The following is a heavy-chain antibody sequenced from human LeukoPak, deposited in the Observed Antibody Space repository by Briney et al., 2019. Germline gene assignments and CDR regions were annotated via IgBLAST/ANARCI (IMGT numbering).Heavy chain of an antibody. CDR1: GFTFSDFT. CDR3: AMTSWIQLWAKGDYYYYYYMDV. CDR2: ISSSSIYI. D-gene: IGHD5-18*01. Sequence: GESLKISCTASGFTFSDFTINWVRQAPGKGLEWVSSISSSSIYIYYADSVKGRFTISRDNAKNSLYLQMDSLRAEDTAVYYCAMTSWIQLWAKGDYYYYYYMDVWGKGTTVTVSS. J-gene: IGHJ6*03. V-gene: IGHV3-21*01.